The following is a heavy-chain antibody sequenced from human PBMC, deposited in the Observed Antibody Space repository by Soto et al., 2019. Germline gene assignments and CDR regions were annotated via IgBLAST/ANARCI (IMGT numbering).Heavy chain of an antibody. CDR2: IYYTGST. CDR3: ASALYCSSGRCSFDP. J-gene: IGHJ5*02. D-gene: IGHD2-15*01. V-gene: IGHV4-61*01. Sequence: SEPLCLTCSVSGGPVSGGNYNLSWIRQPPGKGLEWIGYIYYTGSTNYNPSLTSRVTISVDTSKNQFSLTLSFVTAADTAVYYCASALYCSSGRCSFDPWGQGTLVSVSS. CDR1: GGPVSGGNYN.